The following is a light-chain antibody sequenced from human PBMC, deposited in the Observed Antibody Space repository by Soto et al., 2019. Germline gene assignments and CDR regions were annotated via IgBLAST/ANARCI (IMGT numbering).Light chain of an antibody. CDR2: LGS. V-gene: IGKV2-28*01. Sequence: DIVMTKSPLSLPVTPGEPASISCRSSQSLLHSNGYNYLDWYLQKRGQSPQLLIYLGSNRASGVPDRFSGSVSGTDFTLKISRVEAEDVGVYYCRQALQTPRTFGQGTKVEIK. CDR1: QSLLHSNGYNY. J-gene: IGKJ1*01. CDR3: RQALQTPRT.